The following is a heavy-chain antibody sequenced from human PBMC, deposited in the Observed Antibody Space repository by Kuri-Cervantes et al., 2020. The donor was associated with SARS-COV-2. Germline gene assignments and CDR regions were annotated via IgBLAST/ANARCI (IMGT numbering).Heavy chain of an antibody. CDR1: GGSISSYY. D-gene: IGHD5-12*01. Sequence: SETLSLTCSVSGGSISSYYWSWIRQPPGKGLEWIGYIYYSGSTNYNPSLKSRVTISVDTSKNQFSLKLSSVTAADTAVYYCARFIVATIAPGEYYYYGMDVWGQGTTVTVSS. J-gene: IGHJ6*02. V-gene: IGHV4-59*12. CDR2: IYYSGST. CDR3: ARFIVATIAPGEYYYYGMDV.